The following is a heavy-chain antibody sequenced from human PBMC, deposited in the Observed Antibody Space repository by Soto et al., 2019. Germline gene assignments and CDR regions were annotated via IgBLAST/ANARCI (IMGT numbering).Heavy chain of an antibody. CDR2: ISDSGSYN. V-gene: IGHV3-21*01. J-gene: IGHJ4*02. D-gene: IGHD2-15*01. Sequence: GGSLRLSCVGSGFTFSGHGTNWVRQAPGKGLEWVSFISDSGSYNYYAASVKGRFTISRDNARNSVFLHMDSLRPEDTAVYYCAREPSYCTGATCYSSYYFARWGRGTLVTVSS. CDR3: AREPSYCTGATCYSSYYFAR. CDR1: GFTFSGHG.